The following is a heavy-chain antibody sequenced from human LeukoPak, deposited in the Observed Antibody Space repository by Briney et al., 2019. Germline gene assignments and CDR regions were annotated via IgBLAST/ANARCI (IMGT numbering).Heavy chain of an antibody. V-gene: IGHV1-18*01. CDR2: ISAYNGNT. CDR3: ARSGSSSLSPLFDY. D-gene: IGHD6-13*01. Sequence: ASVKVSCKASGYTFTSYSISWVRQAPGQGLEGMGWISAYNGNTNYAQKFQGRVTMTRDTSISTAYMELSRLRSDDTAVYYCARSGSSSLSPLFDYWGQGTLVTVSS. CDR1: GYTFTSYS. J-gene: IGHJ4*02.